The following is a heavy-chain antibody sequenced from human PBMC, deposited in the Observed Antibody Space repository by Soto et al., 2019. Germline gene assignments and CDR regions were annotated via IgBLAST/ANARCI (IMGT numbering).Heavy chain of an antibody. V-gene: IGHV2-5*02. CDR1: GFSFITTGVG. Sequence: QITLKESGPTLVKPTQTLTLTCTFSGFSFITTGVGVGWVRQSPGKALEWLALIYWDDDKRYSPSLKSRLTRTEETSKNQVVLSTTNMDPVDTATYYCARADYGDIVFEYWGQGTLVTVSS. CDR3: ARADYGDIVFEY. CDR2: IYWDDDK. J-gene: IGHJ4*02. D-gene: IGHD4-17*01.